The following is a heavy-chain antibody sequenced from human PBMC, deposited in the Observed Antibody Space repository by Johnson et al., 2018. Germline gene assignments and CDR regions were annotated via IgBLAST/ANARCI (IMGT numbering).Heavy chain of an antibody. CDR3: ARGDFVDAFDI. CDR2: IGTAGDT. CDR1: GFTFSSYD. Sequence: VQLQESGGGLVQPGGSLRLSCAASGFTFSSYDMHWVRQATGKGLEWVSAIGTAGDTYYPGSVKGRFTISRENAKNSLYLQMNSLRAGDTAVYYCARGDFVDAFDIWGQGTMVTGSS. D-gene: IGHD2-21*02. V-gene: IGHV3-13*01. J-gene: IGHJ3*02.